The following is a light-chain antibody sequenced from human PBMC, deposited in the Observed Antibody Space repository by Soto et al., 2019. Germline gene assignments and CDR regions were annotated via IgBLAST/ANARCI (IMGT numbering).Light chain of an antibody. CDR3: SSYAGSNNFGV. V-gene: IGLV2-8*01. CDR1: RSDVGGYNY. Sequence: QSALTQPPSASGSPGQSVTISCTGTRSDVGGYNYVSWYQQHPGKAPKLMIYEVSKRPSGVPDRFSGSKSGNTASLTVSGLQAEDEADYYCSSYAGSNNFGVFGTGTKVTV. CDR2: EVS. J-gene: IGLJ1*01.